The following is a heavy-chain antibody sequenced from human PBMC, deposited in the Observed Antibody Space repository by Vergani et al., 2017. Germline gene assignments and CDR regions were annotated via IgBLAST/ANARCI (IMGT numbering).Heavy chain of an antibody. Sequence: QVQLQESGPGLVKPSKTLSLTCTVSGGSISSYYWSWIRQPPGKGLEWIGYIYYSGSTNYNPSLKSRVTISVYTSKNPFSLRLSSVTAADTAVYYCAREERVYYDSSGYVWFDPWGQGTLVTVSS. V-gene: IGHV4-59*01. CDR2: IYYSGST. J-gene: IGHJ5*02. D-gene: IGHD3-22*01. CDR3: AREERVYYDSSGYVWFDP. CDR1: GGSISSYY.